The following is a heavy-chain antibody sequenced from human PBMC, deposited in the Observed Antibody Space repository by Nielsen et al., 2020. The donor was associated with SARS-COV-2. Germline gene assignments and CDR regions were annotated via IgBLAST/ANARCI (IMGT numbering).Heavy chain of an antibody. Sequence: SETLSLTCAVSGGSITTYYWHWIRQSPGKGLEWIGYIYYSGNTSYSPSLKSRVNISLDKSKNQFSLTLKSVTAADTAVYYCAKFRGLGRSVGAFDVWGPGTKVTVSS. V-gene: IGHV4-59*13. J-gene: IGHJ3*01. CDR2: IYYSGNT. CDR3: AKFRGLGRSVGAFDV. D-gene: IGHD3-10*01. CDR1: GGSITTYY.